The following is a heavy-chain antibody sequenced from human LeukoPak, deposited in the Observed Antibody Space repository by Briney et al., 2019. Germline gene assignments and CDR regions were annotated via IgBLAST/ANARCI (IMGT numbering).Heavy chain of an antibody. CDR3: VKEGDYGCYFDY. CDR2: ISSNGGST. V-gene: IGHV3-64D*06. Sequence: GGSLRLSCSASGFSFSSHAMHWVRQAPGKGLEYVSTISSNGGSTYYADSVKGRFTISRDDSKNTLYLRMSSLRAEDTAVYYCVKEGDYGCYFDYWGQGTLVTVSS. CDR1: GFSFSSHA. J-gene: IGHJ4*02. D-gene: IGHD3-16*01.